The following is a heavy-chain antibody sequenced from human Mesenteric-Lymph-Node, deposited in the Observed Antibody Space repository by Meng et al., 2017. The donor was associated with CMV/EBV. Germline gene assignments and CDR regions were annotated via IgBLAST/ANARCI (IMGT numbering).Heavy chain of an antibody. CDR2: ISWNSGSI. CDR1: GFTFDDYA. V-gene: IGHV3-9*01. J-gene: IGHJ4*02. Sequence: LSLTCAASGFTFDDYAMHWVRQAPGKGLEWVSGISWNSGSIGYADSVKGRFTISRDNAKNSLYLQMNSLRAEDTALYYCAKDSSSSSYYFDYWGQGTLVTVSS. D-gene: IGHD6-13*01. CDR3: AKDSSSSSYYFDY.